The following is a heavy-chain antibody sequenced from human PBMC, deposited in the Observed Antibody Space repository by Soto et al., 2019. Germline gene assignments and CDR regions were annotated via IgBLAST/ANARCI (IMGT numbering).Heavy chain of an antibody. CDR3: ARERYCSSTSCAGDYYGMDV. J-gene: IGHJ6*02. Sequence: SVKVSCKASGGTFSSYAISWVRQAPGQGLEWMGGIIPIFGTANYAQKFQGRVTITADESTSTAYMELSSLRSEDTAVYYCARERYCSSTSCAGDYYGMDVWGQGTTVTVSS. D-gene: IGHD2-2*01. CDR2: IIPIFGTA. CDR1: GGTFSSYA. V-gene: IGHV1-69*13.